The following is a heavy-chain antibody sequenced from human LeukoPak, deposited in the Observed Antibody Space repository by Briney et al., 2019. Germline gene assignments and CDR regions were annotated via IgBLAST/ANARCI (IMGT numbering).Heavy chain of an antibody. Sequence: GGSLRLSCAASGFTFSGSAMHWVRQASGKGLEWVGSIRSKANSYATAYAASVKGRFTISRDDSKNTAYLQMNGLKTEDTAVYYCTRGVSGSYYNFDYWGQGTLVTVSS. CDR2: IRSKANSYAT. J-gene: IGHJ4*02. CDR3: TRGVSGSYYNFDY. D-gene: IGHD1-26*01. V-gene: IGHV3-73*01. CDR1: GFTFSGSA.